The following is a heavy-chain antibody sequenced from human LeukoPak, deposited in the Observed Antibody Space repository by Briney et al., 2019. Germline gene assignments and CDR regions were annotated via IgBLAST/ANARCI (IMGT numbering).Heavy chain of an antibody. D-gene: IGHD2-2*01. V-gene: IGHV1-46*01. CDR3: ARARLGSFALVVVPAALPDFDY. CDR1: GYTFTSYY. CDR2: INPSGGST. J-gene: IGHJ4*02. Sequence: ASVKVSCKASGYTFTSYYMHWVRQAPGQGLEWMGIINPSGGSTSYAQKFQGRVTMTRDTSTSTVYMELSSLRSEDTAVYYCARARLGSFALVVVPAALPDFDYWGQGTLVTVSS.